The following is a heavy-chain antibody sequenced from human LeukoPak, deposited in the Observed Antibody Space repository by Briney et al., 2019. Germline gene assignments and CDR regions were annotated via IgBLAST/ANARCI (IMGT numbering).Heavy chain of an antibody. CDR2: MNPNSGNT. CDR1: GYTFTSYD. Sequence: ASVKVSCKASGYTFTSYDINWVRQATGQGLEWMGWMNPNSGNTGYAQKFQGRVTMTRNTSISTAYMELSSLRSEDTAVYYCARGQSYCSGGSCYYFDYWGQGTLVTVSS. J-gene: IGHJ4*02. CDR3: ARGQSYCSGGSCYYFDY. D-gene: IGHD2-15*01. V-gene: IGHV1-8*01.